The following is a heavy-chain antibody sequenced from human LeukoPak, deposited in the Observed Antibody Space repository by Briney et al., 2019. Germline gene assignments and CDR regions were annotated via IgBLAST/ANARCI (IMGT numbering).Heavy chain of an antibody. V-gene: IGHV4-34*01. Sequence: SETLSLTCAVYGGSFSGYYWSWIRQPPEKGLEWIGEINHSGSTNYNPSLKSRVTISVDTSKNQFSLKLSSVTAADTAVYYCARVHYSNYVNYWGQGTLVTVSS. CDR2: INHSGST. D-gene: IGHD4-11*01. CDR3: ARVHYSNYVNY. J-gene: IGHJ4*02. CDR1: GGSFSGYY.